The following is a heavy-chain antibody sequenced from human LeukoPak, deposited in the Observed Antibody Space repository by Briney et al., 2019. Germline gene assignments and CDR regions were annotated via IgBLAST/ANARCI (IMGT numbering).Heavy chain of an antibody. D-gene: IGHD6-13*01. CDR2: IYYSGST. CDR1: GGSISSYY. Sequence: SGTLSLTCTVSGGSISSYYWSWIRQPPGKGLEWIGYIYYSGSTNYNPSLKSRVTISVDTSRNQFSLKLRSVTAADAAVYYCARHQAEAGFRGDFDYWGQGTLVTVSS. J-gene: IGHJ4*02. CDR3: ARHQAEAGFRGDFDY. V-gene: IGHV4-59*01.